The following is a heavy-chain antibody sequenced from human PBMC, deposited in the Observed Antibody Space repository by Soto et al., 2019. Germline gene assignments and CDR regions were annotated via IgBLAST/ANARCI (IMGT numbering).Heavy chain of an antibody. V-gene: IGHV1-69*13. CDR2: IVPIYRTA. CDR3: VRDSGAKLSSS. CDR1: GGTFSSYR. D-gene: IGHD6-13*01. J-gene: IGHJ4*02. Sequence: SVKVCCKASGGTFSSYRINLVRQAPGQGLEWVGGIVPIYRTADYAHKFQGRVTITADESARTSYMELRSLKSQDTAVYYCVRDSGAKLSSSWGQGTLVTVSS.